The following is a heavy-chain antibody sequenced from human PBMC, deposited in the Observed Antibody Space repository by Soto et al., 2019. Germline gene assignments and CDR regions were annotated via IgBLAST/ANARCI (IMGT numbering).Heavy chain of an antibody. CDR1: VGSISNSNYY. CDR2: IYYTGNT. CDR3: ERHSIWLLLSDY. V-gene: IGHV4-39*01. J-gene: IGHJ4*02. D-gene: IGHD3-22*01. Sequence: WKTLSLTCNVSVGSISNSNYYWGWIRQPPGKGLEWIGSIYYTGNTYYNPSLKSRVTISVDTSKNQFSLKLDSVTAADTAVYFCERHSIWLLLSDYWGQGSLVTVSS.